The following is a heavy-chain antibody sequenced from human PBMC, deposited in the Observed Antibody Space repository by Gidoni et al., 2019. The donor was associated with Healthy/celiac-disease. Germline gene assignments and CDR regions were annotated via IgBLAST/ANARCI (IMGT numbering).Heavy chain of an antibody. CDR1: GYPISSGYY. CDR3: ARSYDSSGYYYEDYFDY. CDR2: IYHSGST. J-gene: IGHJ4*02. Sequence: QVQLQESGRGLVKPSETLYLTCTVSGYPISSGYYWGWIRHPPGTGLEWIGSIYHSGSTYYNPSRKCRVTISVETSKNQFSLKLSSVTAADTAVYYCARSYDSSGYYYEDYFDYWGQGTLVTVSS. D-gene: IGHD3-22*01. V-gene: IGHV4-38-2*02.